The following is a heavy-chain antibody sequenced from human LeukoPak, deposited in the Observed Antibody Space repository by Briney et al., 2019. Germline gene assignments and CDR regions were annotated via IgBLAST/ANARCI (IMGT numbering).Heavy chain of an antibody. V-gene: IGHV3-23*01. CDR1: GFTFSSYA. D-gene: IGHD1-26*01. CDR2: ISGSGGST. J-gene: IGHJ3*02. CDR3: AKDVAYSGSYGARAFDI. Sequence: GGSLRLSCAASGFTFSSYAMSWVRQAPGKGLEWVSAISGSGGSTYYADSVKGRFTISRDNSKNTLYLQMNSLRAEDTAVYYCAKDVAYSGSYGARAFDIWGQGTMVTVSS.